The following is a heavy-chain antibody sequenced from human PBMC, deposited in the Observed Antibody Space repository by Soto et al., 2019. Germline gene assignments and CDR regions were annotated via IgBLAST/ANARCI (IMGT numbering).Heavy chain of an antibody. D-gene: IGHD5-18*01. CDR3: AKDHPYSYGQYYFDY. CDR1: GFTLSGNA. J-gene: IGHJ4*02. Sequence: GGSLRFSGEALGFTLSGNAMTWVRQAPGKGWEWVSAISGGGGGTYYADSGKGRLTMSRDNSKNTLYLQMNSLRAEDTAVYYCAKDHPYSYGQYYFDYWGQGTLVTVSS. CDR2: ISGGGGGT. V-gene: IGHV3-23*01.